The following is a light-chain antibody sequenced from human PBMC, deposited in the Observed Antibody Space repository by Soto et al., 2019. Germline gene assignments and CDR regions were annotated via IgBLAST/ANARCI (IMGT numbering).Light chain of an antibody. CDR3: CSYAGSYTWV. CDR2: DVS. V-gene: IGLV2-11*01. CDR1: SSDVGGYKY. Sequence: QSALTQPRSVSGSPGQSVTISCTGTSSDVGGYKYVSWYQQYLGKAPKLMIYDVSERPSGVPDRFSGSKSGNTASLTISGLQAEDEADYYCCSYAGSYTWVFGGGTKLTVL. J-gene: IGLJ3*02.